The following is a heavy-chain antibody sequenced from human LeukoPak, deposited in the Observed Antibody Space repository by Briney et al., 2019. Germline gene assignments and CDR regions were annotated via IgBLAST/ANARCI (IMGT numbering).Heavy chain of an antibody. D-gene: IGHD3-3*01. V-gene: IGHV3-23*01. CDR3: ANSLIYDFWSGYYWHFDY. Sequence: GGSLRLSCAASGFTFSSHAMSWVRQAPGKGLEWVSAVSGSGGSTYYADSVKGRFTISRDNSKNTLYLQMNSLRAEDTAVYYCANSLIYDFWSGYYWHFDYWDQGTLVTVSS. CDR2: VSGSGGST. CDR1: GFTFSSHA. J-gene: IGHJ4*02.